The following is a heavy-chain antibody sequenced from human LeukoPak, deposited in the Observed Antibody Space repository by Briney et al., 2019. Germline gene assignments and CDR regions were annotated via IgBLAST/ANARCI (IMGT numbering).Heavy chain of an antibody. CDR3: ARDSMVRGVIMPSY. V-gene: IGHV1-46*01. CDR1: GYTFTSYD. J-gene: IGHJ4*02. Sequence: ASVKVSCKASGYTFTSYDINWVRQATGQGLEWMGIINPSGGSTSYAQKFQGRVTMTRDTSTSTVYMELSSLRSEDTAVYYCARDSMVRGVIMPSYWGQGTLVTVSS. CDR2: INPSGGST. D-gene: IGHD3-10*01.